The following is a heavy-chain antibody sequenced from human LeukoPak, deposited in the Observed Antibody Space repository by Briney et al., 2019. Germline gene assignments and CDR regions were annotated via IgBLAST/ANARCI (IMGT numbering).Heavy chain of an antibody. J-gene: IGHJ5*01. CDR3: TRGPARTNSFVNSFDP. Sequence: GGSLRLSCAASGFTFSSHWMHWVRQAPGKGLVWVSRISIDGGSTSYADSVKGRFTISRDNDKNTLFLQMNSLRAEDTAVYYCTRGPARTNSFVNSFDPWGQGTLVTVSS. CDR2: ISIDGGST. D-gene: IGHD4-23*01. V-gene: IGHV3-74*01. CDR1: GFTFSSHW.